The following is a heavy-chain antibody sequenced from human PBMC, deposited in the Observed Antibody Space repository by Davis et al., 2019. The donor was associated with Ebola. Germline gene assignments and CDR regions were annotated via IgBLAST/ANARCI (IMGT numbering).Heavy chain of an antibody. CDR3: ASSYDSSGYGA. V-gene: IGHV1-69*10. CDR1: GGTFSSYA. CDR2: IIPILGIA. J-gene: IGHJ4*02. D-gene: IGHD3-22*01. Sequence: SVKVSCKASGGTFSSYAISWVRQAPGQGLEWMGGIIPILGIANYAQKFQGIVAITADESTSTAYMELSSLRSEDTAVYYCASSYDSSGYGAWGQGTLVTVSS.